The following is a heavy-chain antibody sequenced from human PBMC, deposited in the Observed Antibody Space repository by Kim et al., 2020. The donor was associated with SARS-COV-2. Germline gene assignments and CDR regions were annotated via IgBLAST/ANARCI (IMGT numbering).Heavy chain of an antibody. CDR1: GYTFTSYA. D-gene: IGHD3-10*01. Sequence: ASVKVSCKASGYTFTSYAMNWVRQAPGQGLEWMGWINTNTGNPTYAQGFTGRFVFSLDTSVSTAYLQISSLKAEDTAVYYCARSSILYYGSGMHLSPSFPWGQGALVTVSS. J-gene: IGHJ5*02. CDR2: INTNTGNP. CDR3: ARSSILYYGSGMHLSPSFP. V-gene: IGHV7-4-1*02.